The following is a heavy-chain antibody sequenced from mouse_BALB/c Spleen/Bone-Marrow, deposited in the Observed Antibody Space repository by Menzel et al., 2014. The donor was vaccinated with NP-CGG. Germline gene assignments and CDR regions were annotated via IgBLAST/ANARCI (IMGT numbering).Heavy chain of an antibody. CDR1: GYTLTSYY. J-gene: IGHJ1*01. CDR2: INPSNGGT. CDR3: TKADGYYVPHRCFDD. Sequence: QVQLTDSGAELVKPGASVKLSCKASGYTLTSYYMYWVKQRPGQGLEWIGEINPSNGGTNFNETFKSKATLTVAKSSRTVYKQLSSRTAEDVAVYYCTKADGYYVPHRCFDDWGAGTTVTVSS. D-gene: IGHD2-3*01. V-gene: IGHV1S81*02.